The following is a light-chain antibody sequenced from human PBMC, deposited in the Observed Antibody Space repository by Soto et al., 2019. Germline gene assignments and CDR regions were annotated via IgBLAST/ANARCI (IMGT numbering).Light chain of an antibody. CDR3: RQYKSSPLA. Sequence: EMVWNQSPGTLYLSPGERATLSCRASQSISSSSLDWYQQKLGQAPRLLIHSTSSSATGLQDKFSGSGSGTDFSLTVSRLEPEDFAVYYCRQYKSSPLALGGGKKGEIK. V-gene: IGKV3-20*01. CDR2: STS. J-gene: IGKJ4*01. CDR1: QSISSSS.